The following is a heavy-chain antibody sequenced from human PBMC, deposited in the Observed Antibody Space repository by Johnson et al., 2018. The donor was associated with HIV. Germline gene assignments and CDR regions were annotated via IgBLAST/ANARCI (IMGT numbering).Heavy chain of an antibody. CDR2: IAYDGTNK. CDR3: ATNWGSDAFDF. J-gene: IGHJ3*01. V-gene: IGHV3-30*04. D-gene: IGHD7-27*01. Sequence: QVQLVESGGGVVQPGRSLRLSCAGSGFTFRSYSMHWVRQAPGKGLEWVAVIAYDGTNKYYAESVKGRFTISRDNSKTTLYLQMSSLGVEDTAVYYCATNWGSDAFDFWGQGTMVIVSS. CDR1: GFTFRSYS.